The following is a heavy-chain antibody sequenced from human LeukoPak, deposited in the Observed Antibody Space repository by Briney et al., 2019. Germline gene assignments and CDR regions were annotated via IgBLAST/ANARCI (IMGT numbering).Heavy chain of an antibody. CDR3: ARWGLVAPGTYYYFYMDV. D-gene: IGHD2-2*01. J-gene: IGHJ6*03. CDR2: INAYNGDT. V-gene: IGHV1-18*01. Sequence: ASVKVSCKASGYTFTNYGVSWVRQAPGQGLEWMGWINAYNGDTHYAQNLQGRLTMTTDTSTSMAFMELRSLRPDDTAVYFCARWGLVAPGTYYYFYMDVWGRGTTVTVSS. CDR1: GYTFTNYG.